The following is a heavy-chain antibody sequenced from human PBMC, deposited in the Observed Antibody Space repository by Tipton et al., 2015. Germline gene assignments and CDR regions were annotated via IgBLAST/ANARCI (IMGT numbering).Heavy chain of an antibody. CDR3: ARTLSGSYSDGLYYYGMNV. J-gene: IGHJ6*02. Sequence: TLSLTCTVSNSSGISGGIYCNWIRQPPGRGLEWLGHIYYSGNTNYNPSLKSRVTISVDTSKNQFSLKVTSVAAADTAVYYCARTLSGSYSDGLYYYGMNVWGQGTTVTVSS. V-gene: IGHV4-61*08. CDR1: NSSGISGGIY. D-gene: IGHD1-26*01. CDR2: IYYSGNT.